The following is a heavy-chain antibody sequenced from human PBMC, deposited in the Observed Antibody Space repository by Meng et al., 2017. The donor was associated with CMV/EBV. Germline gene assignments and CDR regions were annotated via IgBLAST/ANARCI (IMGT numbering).Heavy chain of an antibody. CDR1: GGSISSSSYY. D-gene: IGHD4-17*01. CDR2: IYYSGST. Sequence: QDSGPGLVKPSETLSLPCPVSGGSISSSSYYWGWIRQPPGKGLEWIGSIYYSGSTYYNPSLKSRVTISVDTSKNQFSLKLSSVTAADTAVYYCARDSSRWVTKYYFDYWGQGTLVTVSS. V-gene: IGHV4-39*07. J-gene: IGHJ4*02. CDR3: ARDSSRWVTKYYFDY.